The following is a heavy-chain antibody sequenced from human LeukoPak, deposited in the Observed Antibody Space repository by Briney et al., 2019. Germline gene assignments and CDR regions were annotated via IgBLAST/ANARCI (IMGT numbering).Heavy chain of an antibody. D-gene: IGHD3-22*01. Sequence: SETLSLTGTVSGGSISSYYWSWIRQPPGKGLEWIGYIYYSGSTNYNPSLKSRVTISVDTSKNQFSLKLSSVTAADTVVYYCARRTTMIAGFDPWGQGTLVTVSS. V-gene: IGHV4-59*08. J-gene: IGHJ5*02. CDR3: ARRTTMIAGFDP. CDR2: IYYSGST. CDR1: GGSISSYY.